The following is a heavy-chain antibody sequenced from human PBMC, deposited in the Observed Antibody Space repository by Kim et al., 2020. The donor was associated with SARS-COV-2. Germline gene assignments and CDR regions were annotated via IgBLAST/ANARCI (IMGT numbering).Heavy chain of an antibody. CDR2: INADNGNT. CDR1: GYTFTNFA. Sequence: ASVKFSCRASGYTFTNFAIQWGRQAPGQRLEWLGWINADNGNTKLSQKFQDRVTLTRDTSASIVYMALSGLRSEDTAVYFCSIDGLDIPMGGGPYYYYM. CDR3: SIDGLDIPMGGGPYYYYM. V-gene: IGHV1-3*01. D-gene: IGHD2-2*03. J-gene: IGHJ6*03.